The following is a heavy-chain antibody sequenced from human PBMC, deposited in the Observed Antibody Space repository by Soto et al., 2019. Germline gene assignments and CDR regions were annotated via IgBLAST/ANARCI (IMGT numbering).Heavy chain of an antibody. CDR3: ASYNWPATSDY. Sequence: EVQLVESGGGLVQPGGSLSLSCAATGLSLNSLWMYWIRQSPGGGLQWISGINGNGRSTRYVDSVSGRFTISRDNAQTTLYLQMNSLRAEDTAIYYCASYNWPATSDYWGQGTPVTVSS. D-gene: IGHD1-20*01. J-gene: IGHJ4*02. CDR2: INGNGRST. CDR1: GLSLNSLW. V-gene: IGHV3-74*01.